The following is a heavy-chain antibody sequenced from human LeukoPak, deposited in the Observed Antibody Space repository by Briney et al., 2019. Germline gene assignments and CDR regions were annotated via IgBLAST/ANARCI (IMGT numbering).Heavy chain of an antibody. CDR1: GGSFSGYY. CDR3: ARLRISSWYLGWFDP. J-gene: IGHJ5*02. D-gene: IGHD6-13*01. Sequence: PSETLSLTCAVYGGSFSGYYWSWIRQPPGKWLEWVGEINHSGSTNYNPSLKSRVTIAVDTSKNQFSLKLSSVTAADTAVYYCARLRISSWYLGWFDPWGQGTLVTVSS. V-gene: IGHV4-34*01. CDR2: INHSGST.